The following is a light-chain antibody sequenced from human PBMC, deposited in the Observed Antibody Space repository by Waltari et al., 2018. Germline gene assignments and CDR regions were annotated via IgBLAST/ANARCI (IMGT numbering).Light chain of an antibody. CDR2: VSAGGIVG. Sequence: QPVLTQPPSPSASLAPSVTLTCTLSRGNTNYKVDWYQQKQGKGPRSVMRVSAGGIVGSKGDGSPDRFSVLGSGLDRNLTVMSIQEEDEGVYHCGADHGSGSGVWVFGGGTKLTVL. CDR3: GADHGSGSGVWV. CDR1: RGNTNYK. V-gene: IGLV9-49*03. J-gene: IGLJ3*02.